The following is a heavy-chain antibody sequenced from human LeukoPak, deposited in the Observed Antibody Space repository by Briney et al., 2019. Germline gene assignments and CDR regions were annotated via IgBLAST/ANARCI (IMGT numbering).Heavy chain of an antibody. V-gene: IGHV3-74*01. CDR2: INDDGSFR. D-gene: IGHD3-10*01. Sequence: GGSLRLSCAASGITFSGAWMHWVRQAPGKGLVWVSRINDDGSFRRYANSVKGRFTISRDNAKNTLFLQMDSLGAEDTAVYYCARVSGPGMNEYYHLWGQGTLVTVSS. J-gene: IGHJ1*01. CDR1: GITFSGAW. CDR3: ARVSGPGMNEYYHL.